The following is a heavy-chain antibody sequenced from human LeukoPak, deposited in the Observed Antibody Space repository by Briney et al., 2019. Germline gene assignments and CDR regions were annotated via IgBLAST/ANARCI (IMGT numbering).Heavy chain of an antibody. CDR2: ISSSGSTI. Sequence: PGGSLRLSCAASGFTFSSYEMNWVRQAPGKGLEWVSYISSSGSTIYYADSVKGRLTISRDNAKNSLYLQMNSLRAEDTAVYYCARQQIVVGDFDYWGQGTLVTVSS. D-gene: IGHD2-2*01. CDR1: GFTFSSYE. CDR3: ARQQIVVGDFDY. V-gene: IGHV3-48*03. J-gene: IGHJ4*02.